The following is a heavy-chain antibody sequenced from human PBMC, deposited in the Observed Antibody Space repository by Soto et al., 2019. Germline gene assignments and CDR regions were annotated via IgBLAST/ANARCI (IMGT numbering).Heavy chain of an antibody. CDR2: ISSSGSTI. Sequence: EVQLVESGGGLAQPGGSLRLSSAASGFTFSNYSMNWVRQAPGKGLEWVSYISSSGSTIYYADPVKGLITISRDNAENSVYLQMNSLRDEDGAVYYCARGSKGGSPPLWGRGTLVSVSS. V-gene: IGHV3-48*02. D-gene: IGHD1-26*01. J-gene: IGHJ4*02. CDR1: GFTFSNYS. CDR3: ARGSKGGSPPL.